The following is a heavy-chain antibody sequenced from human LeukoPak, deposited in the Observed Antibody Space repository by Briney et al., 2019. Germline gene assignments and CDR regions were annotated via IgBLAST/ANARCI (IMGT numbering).Heavy chain of an antibody. J-gene: IGHJ4*02. CDR2: IGPDGGTT. CDR3: ARGAQLTDY. D-gene: IGHD6-13*01. Sequence: GGFLRLSCAASGFTFHTYGMHWVRQAPGKGLEYVSGIGPDGGTTYYAKSVKGRFTISRDNSKSMVYLQMDSLTADDMAVYYCARGAQLTDYWGQGTLVTVSS. V-gene: IGHV3-64*01. CDR1: GFTFHTYG.